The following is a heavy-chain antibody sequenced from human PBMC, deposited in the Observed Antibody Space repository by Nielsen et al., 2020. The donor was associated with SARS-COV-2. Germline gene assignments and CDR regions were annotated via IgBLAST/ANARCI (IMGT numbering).Heavy chain of an antibody. CDR2: IHYSGST. CDR3: ARVLRYFDWPNHCYYYYMDV. D-gene: IGHD3-9*01. CDR1: GGSISCRCYY. J-gene: IGHJ6*03. V-gene: IGHV4-39*01. Sequence: SETLSLTCTVSGGSISCRCYYWGWTRQPPGKGLEWTGSIHYSGSTYYNPSLKSRVTISVDTSKNQFSLTLSSVTAADTAVCYWARVLRYFDWPNHCYYYYMDVWGKGTTVTVSS.